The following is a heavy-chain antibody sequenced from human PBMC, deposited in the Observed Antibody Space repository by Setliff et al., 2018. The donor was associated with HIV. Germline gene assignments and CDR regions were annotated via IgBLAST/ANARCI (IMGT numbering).Heavy chain of an antibody. CDR1: GGSLSGYH. V-gene: IGHV4-34*01. D-gene: IGHD5-18*01. Sequence: SETLSLTCGVYGGSLSGYHWSWIRLPPGKGLEWIGEINYSGSTNYNPSLKNRVAISVDTSKNQFSLKLTSVTAADTALYYCSNWNTTIDEDAWGQGTLVTVSS. CDR2: INYSGST. J-gene: IGHJ5*02. CDR3: SNWNTTIDEDA.